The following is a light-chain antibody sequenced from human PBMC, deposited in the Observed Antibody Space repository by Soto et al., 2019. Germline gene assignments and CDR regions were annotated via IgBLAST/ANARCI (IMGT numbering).Light chain of an antibody. J-gene: IGLJ1*01. CDR1: SSDVGGYNY. CDR3: SSYTSSSTYV. CDR2: EVS. V-gene: IGLV2-14*01. Sequence: QSALTQPASVSGSPGQSITISCTRTSSDVGGYNYVSWYQQHPGKAPKLMIYEVSNRPSGVSNRFSGCKSGNTASLTISGLQAEDEADYYCSSYTSSSTYVFGTGTKVTVL.